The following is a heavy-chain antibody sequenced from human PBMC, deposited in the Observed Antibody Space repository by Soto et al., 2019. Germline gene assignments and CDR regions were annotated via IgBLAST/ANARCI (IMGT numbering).Heavy chain of an antibody. J-gene: IGHJ4*02. CDR1: GFTFTTYT. V-gene: IGHV3-23*01. CDR3: ARVGTALYFDH. CDR2: ISSSGGNT. D-gene: IGHD2-21*02. Sequence: EVQLLESGGGLVQPGGSLRLSGAVSGFTFTTYTMSWVRQAPGKGLEWVSGISSSGGNTYYAESVKGQFTISRDNSKNTLYLQMNSLRADDTAAYYCARVGTALYFDHWGQGTLVSVSS.